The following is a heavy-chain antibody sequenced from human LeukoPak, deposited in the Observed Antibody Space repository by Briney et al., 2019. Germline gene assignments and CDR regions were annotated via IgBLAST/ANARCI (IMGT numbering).Heavy chain of an antibody. D-gene: IGHD2-15*01. CDR1: GGSISGYY. J-gene: IGHJ6*03. Sequence: SQTLSLTCTVSGGSISGYYWSWIRQPAGEGLEWIGRIYTSGSTNYNPSLKSRVTMSVDTSKNQFSLKLSSVTAADTAVYYCARGLADCSGGSCIGSGYYYYYYMDVWGKGTTVTVSS. CDR3: ARGLADCSGGSCIGSGYYYYYYMDV. CDR2: IYTSGST. V-gene: IGHV4-4*07.